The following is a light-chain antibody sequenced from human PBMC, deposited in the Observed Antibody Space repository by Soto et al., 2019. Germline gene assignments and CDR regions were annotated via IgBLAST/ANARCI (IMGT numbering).Light chain of an antibody. CDR3: QQASSFTRT. CDR2: DAS. V-gene: IGKV1-39*01. CDR1: QAISNY. Sequence: DIQMTQSPSFLSASVGDRVTITCRASQAISNYLNWYPKKPGKAPKILIYDASNLQRGVPSRFSGSGSGTDFNLTISGLQTEDFATYDCQQASSFTRTFGRGTKVDIK. J-gene: IGKJ1*01.